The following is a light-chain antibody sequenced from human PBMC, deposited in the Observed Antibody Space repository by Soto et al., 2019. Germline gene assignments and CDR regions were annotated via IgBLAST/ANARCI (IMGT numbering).Light chain of an antibody. J-gene: IGKJ1*01. CDR1: QGISSY. CDR2: AAS. V-gene: IGKV1-8*01. CDR3: QQYYSYPRT. Sequence: AILVSQSPSSFSASPGDRVTITCRASQGISSYLAWYQQKPGKAPKLLIYAASTLQSGVPSRFSGSGSGTDFTLTISCLQSEDFATYYCQQYYSYPRTFGQGTKVDIK.